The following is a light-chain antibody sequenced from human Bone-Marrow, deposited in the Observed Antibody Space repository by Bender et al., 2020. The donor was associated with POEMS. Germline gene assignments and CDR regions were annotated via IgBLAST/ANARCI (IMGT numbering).Light chain of an antibody. Sequence: QSVLTQPASVSGSPGQSISISCTGTSSDVGRHDFVSWYQQHPGKAPKLIIYEVTKRPSGVPDRFSGSKSGTSASLAISGLQSEDEADYYCAAWEDSLNGWVFGGGTKLTVL. CDR1: SSDVGRHDF. V-gene: IGLV2-14*01. J-gene: IGLJ3*02. CDR3: AAWEDSLNGWV. CDR2: EVT.